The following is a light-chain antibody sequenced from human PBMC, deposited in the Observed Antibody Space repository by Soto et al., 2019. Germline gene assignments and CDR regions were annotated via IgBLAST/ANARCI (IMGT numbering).Light chain of an antibody. CDR2: EVK. CDR3: CSYTSSSTLYV. J-gene: IGLJ1*01. V-gene: IGLV2-14*01. CDR1: SSDIGFYNY. Sequence: QSALTQPASVSGSPGQSITISCTGTSSDIGFYNYVSWYQQYPGKAPKVVIYEVKNRPSGVSNHFSGSKSGNTASLTISGLQADDEADYYCCSYTSSSTLYVFGTGTKLTVL.